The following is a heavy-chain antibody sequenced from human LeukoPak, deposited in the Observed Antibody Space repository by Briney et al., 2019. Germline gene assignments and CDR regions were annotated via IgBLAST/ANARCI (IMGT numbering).Heavy chain of an antibody. V-gene: IGHV3-30*02. Sequence: GGSLRLSCAASGFTFSSYGMRWVRQAPGKVLEWVAFIRYDGSNKYYADSVKGRFTISRDNSKNTLYLQMNSLRAEDTAVYYCAKDPFRMDSYYYMDVWGKGTTVTISS. CDR2: IRYDGSNK. CDR1: GFTFSSYG. D-gene: IGHD2-15*01. J-gene: IGHJ6*03. CDR3: AKDPFRMDSYYYMDV.